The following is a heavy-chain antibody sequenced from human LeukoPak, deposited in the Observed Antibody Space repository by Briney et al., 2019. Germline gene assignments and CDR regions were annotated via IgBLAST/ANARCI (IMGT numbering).Heavy chain of an antibody. CDR3: ARDVYSGSSYYFDY. D-gene: IGHD5-12*01. CDR2: IIPIFGTA. Sequence: SVKVSCKASGGTFSSYAISWVRQAPGQGLECMGGIIPIFGTANYAQKFQGRVTIIADKSTSTVYMELSSLRSEDTAVYYCARDVYSGSSYYFDYWGQGTLVTVSS. V-gene: IGHV1-69*06. CDR1: GGTFSSYA. J-gene: IGHJ4*02.